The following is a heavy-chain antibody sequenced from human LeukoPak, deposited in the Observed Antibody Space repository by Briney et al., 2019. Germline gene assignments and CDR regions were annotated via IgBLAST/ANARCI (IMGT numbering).Heavy chain of an antibody. CDR1: GFTFSTYG. D-gene: IGHD1-26*01. V-gene: IGHV3-23*01. CDR2: IGVSGGST. CDR3: AKGRVGTNGVLEH. J-gene: IGHJ1*01. Sequence: PGGSLRLSCAASGFTFSTYGMTWVRRAPGRGLEWVSTIGVSGGSTNYADSERGRFTISRDNSKNTLYLQINSLRADDTAVYYCAKGRVGTNGVLEHWGQGTLVTVSS.